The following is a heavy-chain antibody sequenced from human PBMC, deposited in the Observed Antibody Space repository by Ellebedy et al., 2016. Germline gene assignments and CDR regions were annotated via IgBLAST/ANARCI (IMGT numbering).Heavy chain of an antibody. D-gene: IGHD3-10*01. V-gene: IGHV1-18*01. Sequence: ASVKVSCKASGYMSTNQDINWVRQATGQGLEWLGWISTHNGNTDYAQNFQDRVTMTAETSTTTVYMELRSLRSDDTAVYYCARVVPYGETPYMDVWGTGTTVTVSS. CDR3: ARVVPYGETPYMDV. J-gene: IGHJ6*03. CDR2: ISTHNGNT. CDR1: GYMSTNQD.